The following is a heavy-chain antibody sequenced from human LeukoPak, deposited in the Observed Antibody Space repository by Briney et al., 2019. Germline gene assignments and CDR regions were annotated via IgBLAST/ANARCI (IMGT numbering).Heavy chain of an antibody. D-gene: IGHD6-19*01. J-gene: IGHJ4*02. CDR2: INWNGAST. CDR1: GFTFYDHG. CDR3: AGGDRNGWYFDY. V-gene: IGHV3-20*04. Sequence: GGSLRLSCAASGFTFYDHGMSWVRHVPGKGLEWVSGINWNGASTGYADSVKGRFTISRDNAKNSLYLQMNSLRAEDTALYYCAGGDRNGWYFDYWGQGTLVTVSS.